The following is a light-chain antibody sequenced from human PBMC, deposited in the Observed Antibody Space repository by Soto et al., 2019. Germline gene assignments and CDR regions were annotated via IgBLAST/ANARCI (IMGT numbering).Light chain of an antibody. V-gene: IGKV3-20*01. CDR2: GAS. J-gene: IGKJ2*01. CDR1: QSVSSSY. Sequence: EIVLTQSQGTLSLSPGERATLSCRASQSVSSSYLSWYQQKPVQAPRLIIYGASSRSTGIPDRFSGRWSGSDFILTISKLYPEDFAVYYYQQYGSSPQYTFGQATKLEIK. CDR3: QQYGSSPQYT.